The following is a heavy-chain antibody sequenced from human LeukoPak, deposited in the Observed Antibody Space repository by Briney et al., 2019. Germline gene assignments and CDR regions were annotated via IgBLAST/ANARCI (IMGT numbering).Heavy chain of an antibody. J-gene: IGHJ6*03. CDR3: AKTYSSSRAHHYYYYYMDV. CDR2: ISGSGGSP. CDR1: GFIFSSYA. V-gene: IGHV3-23*01. D-gene: IGHD6-13*01. Sequence: GGSLRLSCAASGFIFSSYAMNWVRQAPGKGLEWVSTISGSGGSPYYADSVKGRFTISRDSSKNTLYLQMKSLRAEDTAVYYCAKTYSSSRAHHYYYYYMDVWGKGTTVTISS.